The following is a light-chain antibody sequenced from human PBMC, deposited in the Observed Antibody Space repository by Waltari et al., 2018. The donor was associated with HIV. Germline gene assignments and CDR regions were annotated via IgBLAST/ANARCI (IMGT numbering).Light chain of an antibody. V-gene: IGLV2-14*03. Sequence: QSALTQPASVSGSLGQSINISCSGLSSDLGHSHFVSWYQQHPDTVPRVIIYDVNNRPVVVSSRCSGSKSGATASLTISGLQAEDEAVYYCASHSTYTLLYVFGSGTELTVL. CDR2: DVN. CDR1: SSDLGHSHF. J-gene: IGLJ1*01. CDR3: ASHSTYTLLYV.